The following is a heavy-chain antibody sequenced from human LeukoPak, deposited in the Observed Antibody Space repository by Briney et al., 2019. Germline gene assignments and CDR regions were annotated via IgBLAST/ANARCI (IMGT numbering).Heavy chain of an antibody. CDR1: GGSYSGYY. CDR3: ARSRGSSDPFDY. D-gene: IGHD6-6*01. Sequence: PSETLSLTGAVYGGSYSGYYWSWIRQPPGKGLEWIGEINHSGSTNYNPSLKSRVTISVDTSKNQFSLKLSSVTAADTAVYYCARSRGSSDPFDYWGQGTLVTVSS. CDR2: INHSGST. V-gene: IGHV4-34*01. J-gene: IGHJ4*02.